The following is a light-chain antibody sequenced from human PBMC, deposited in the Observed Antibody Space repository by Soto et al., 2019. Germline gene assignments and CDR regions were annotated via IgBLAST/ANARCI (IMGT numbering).Light chain of an antibody. V-gene: IGLV2-11*01. CDR3: CSYADTYTWL. CDR1: MRDVGAYNL. J-gene: IGLJ2*01. Sequence: QSALTQPASVSGSAGQSITISCSGTMRDVGAYNLVSWYQQHPGTAPKVMIYDVKKRPSGVPDRFSGSKFANTASLTISGLQAEDEADYYCCSYADTYTWLFGGGTQLTVL. CDR2: DVK.